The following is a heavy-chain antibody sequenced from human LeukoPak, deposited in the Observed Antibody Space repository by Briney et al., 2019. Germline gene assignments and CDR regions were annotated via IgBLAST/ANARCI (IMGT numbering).Heavy chain of an antibody. CDR1: GYSISSGYY. Sequence: EPSETLSLTCAVSGYSISSGYYWGWIRQPPGKGLEWIGSSYHSGSTFYNPSLKSRVTISADTSKNQFSLTLSSVTAADTAVYYCARPQGATAMVAFDIGGQGTMVTVSS. D-gene: IGHD2-2*01. J-gene: IGHJ3*02. V-gene: IGHV4-38-2*01. CDR2: SYHSGST. CDR3: ARPQGATAMVAFDI.